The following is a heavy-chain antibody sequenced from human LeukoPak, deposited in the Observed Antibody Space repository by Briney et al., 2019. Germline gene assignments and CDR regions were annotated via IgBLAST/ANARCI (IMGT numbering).Heavy chain of an antibody. CDR3: ARHLYSSGWYDWDAFDI. Sequence: SETLSLTCTVSGGSISSYYWTWLRQPPGKGLEWIGYIYYSGSTNYNPSLKSRVTISVDTSKNQFSLKLSSVTAADTAVYYCARHLYSSGWYDWDAFDIWGQGTMVTVSS. V-gene: IGHV4-59*08. J-gene: IGHJ3*02. CDR1: GGSISSYY. CDR2: IYYSGST. D-gene: IGHD6-19*01.